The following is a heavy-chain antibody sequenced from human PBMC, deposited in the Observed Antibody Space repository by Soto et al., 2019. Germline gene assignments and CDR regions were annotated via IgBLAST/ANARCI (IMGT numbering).Heavy chain of an antibody. D-gene: IGHD2-21*02. Sequence: SETLSLTCTVSGGSVNSGSYYWSWIRQPPGKGLEWIGYIYYSGSTNYNPSLKSRVTISVDTSKNQFSLKLTSVTAADTAVYYCAWTYCGGDCPFDYWGQGTLVTVSS. V-gene: IGHV4-61*01. CDR2: IYYSGST. CDR1: GGSVNSGSYY. CDR3: AWTYCGGDCPFDY. J-gene: IGHJ4*02.